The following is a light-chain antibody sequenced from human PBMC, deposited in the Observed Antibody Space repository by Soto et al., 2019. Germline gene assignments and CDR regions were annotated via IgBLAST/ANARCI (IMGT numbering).Light chain of an antibody. CDR1: SSNIGAGYD. V-gene: IGLV1-40*01. CDR3: QSYDTSLSPLVV. Sequence: QSVLTQPPSVSGAPGQRVTISCTGSSSNIGAGYDVHWYQQLPGTAPKFLISDNTNRPSGVPDRFSASRSGTSASLAITGLQAEDEADYYCQSYDTSLSPLVVFGGGNKLTVL. J-gene: IGLJ2*01. CDR2: DNT.